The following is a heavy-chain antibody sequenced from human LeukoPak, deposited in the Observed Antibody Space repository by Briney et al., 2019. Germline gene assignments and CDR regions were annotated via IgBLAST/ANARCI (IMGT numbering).Heavy chain of an antibody. CDR3: TATPYRDGPLNY. D-gene: IGHD5-24*01. Sequence: SETLSLTCAVYGESFNTYYWTWISQPPGKSLEWIGEINRSGSINYNPSLKSRVTMSVDTSKNQLSLTLTSVTAADTAVYYCTATPYRDGPLNYWGQGTLVTVSS. V-gene: IGHV4-34*01. CDR1: GESFNTYY. CDR2: INRSGSI. J-gene: IGHJ4*02.